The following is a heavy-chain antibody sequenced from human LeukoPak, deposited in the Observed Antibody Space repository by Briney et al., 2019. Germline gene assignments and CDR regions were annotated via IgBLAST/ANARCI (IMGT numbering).Heavy chain of an antibody. J-gene: IGHJ4*02. D-gene: IGHD3-3*01. CDR2: ISYDGSNK. CDR1: GFTFSSYG. CDR3: AKARHGDYDFYFDY. V-gene: IGHV3-33*05. Sequence: GGSLRLSCEASGFTFSSYGMHWVRQAPGKGLEWVAVISYDGSNKYYADSVKGRFTISRDNSKNTLYLQMNSLRAEDTALYYCAKARHGDYDFYFDYWGQGTLVSVSS.